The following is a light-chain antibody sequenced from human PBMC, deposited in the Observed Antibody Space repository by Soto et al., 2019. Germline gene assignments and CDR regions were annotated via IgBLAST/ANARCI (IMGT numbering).Light chain of an antibody. V-gene: IGKV3-11*01. Sequence: IVLTQSPATLSLSPGKRATLYCRASQNISSGYLAWYQQKPGQAPRLLIYDVSNRASGIPARFSGSGSETDFTLTISSLEPEDFAVYYCQQRSDWPLTFGQGTRREIK. CDR1: QNISSGY. CDR3: QQRSDWPLT. J-gene: IGKJ5*01. CDR2: DVS.